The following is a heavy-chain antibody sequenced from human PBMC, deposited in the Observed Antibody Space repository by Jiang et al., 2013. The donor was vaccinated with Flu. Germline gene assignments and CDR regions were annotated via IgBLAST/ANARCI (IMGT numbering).Heavy chain of an antibody. V-gene: IGHV3-30*18. J-gene: IGHJ6*02. CDR1: GFTFSSYG. CDR2: ISYDGSNK. D-gene: IGHD2-8*01. CDR3: AKEILMYYGMDV. Sequence: QLLESGGGVVQPGRSLRLSCAASGFTFSSYGMHWVRQAPGKGLEWVAVISYDGSNKYYADSVKGRFTISRDNSKNTLYLQMNSLRAEDTAVYYCAKEILMYYGMDVWGQGTTVTVSS.